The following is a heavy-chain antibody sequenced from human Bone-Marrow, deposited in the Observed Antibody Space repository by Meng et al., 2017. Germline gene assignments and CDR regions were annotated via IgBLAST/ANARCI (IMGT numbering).Heavy chain of an antibody. Sequence: SETLSLTCTVSGGSISSYYWGWIREPPGKGLEWIGSIYYSGSTYYNPSLKSRVTISVDTSKNQFSLKLSSVTAAETAVYYCGGVVTATGGYYFDYWGQGTLVTVSS. V-gene: IGHV4-39*07. CDR1: GGSISSYY. CDR2: IYYSGST. J-gene: IGHJ4*02. D-gene: IGHD2-21*02. CDR3: GGVVTATGGYYFDY.